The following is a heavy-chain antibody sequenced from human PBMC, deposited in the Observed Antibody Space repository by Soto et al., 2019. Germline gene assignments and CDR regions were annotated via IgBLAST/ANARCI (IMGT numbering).Heavy chain of an antibody. CDR2: IYYSGST. J-gene: IGHJ1*01. CDR3: ARYQQYYQH. V-gene: IGHV4-59*08. Sequence: QVQLQESGPGLVKPSETLFLTCTVSGGSISGYYWSWIRQPPGKGLECIGYIYYSGSTDYNPSLKSRVTISVDTSKSQFSLKLSSVTVADTAVYYCARYQQYYQHWGQGTLVTVSS. CDR1: GGSISGYY.